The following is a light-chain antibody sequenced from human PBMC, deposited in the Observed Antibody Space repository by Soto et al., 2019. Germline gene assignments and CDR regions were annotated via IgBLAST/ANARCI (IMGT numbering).Light chain of an antibody. CDR3: QQYYGLPPLT. CDR2: HAS. Sequence: DIQITHSPSSLSAPIGDRVTITFHASQNITNNLSWYQQKPGKAPNLLIYHASKLAKGVTSRFSGSGSGTDFSFIITSLQREDLATYYCQQYYGLPPLTCGQGTRRAIK. V-gene: IGKV1-33*01. CDR1: QNITNN. J-gene: IGKJ5*01.